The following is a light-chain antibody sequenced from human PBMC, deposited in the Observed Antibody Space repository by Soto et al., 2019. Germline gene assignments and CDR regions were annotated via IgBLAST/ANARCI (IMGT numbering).Light chain of an antibody. J-gene: IGKJ1*01. CDR2: GAS. CDR3: QQYDKWPRWT. Sequence: EIVMTQSPATLSVSPGETATLSCRASQSVNRKVAWYQQKPGQAPRLLIYGASTGATDIPDRFSGSGSGTEFTLTISGLQSEDFAVYYCQQYDKWPRWTFGQGPKVEI. CDR1: QSVNRK. V-gene: IGKV3-15*01.